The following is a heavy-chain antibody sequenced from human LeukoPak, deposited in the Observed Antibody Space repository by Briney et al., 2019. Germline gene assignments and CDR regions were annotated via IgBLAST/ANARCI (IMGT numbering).Heavy chain of an antibody. CDR3: ASLDVDTAMVIDY. CDR2: IDPSDSYT. V-gene: IGHV5-10-1*01. Sequence: LXISCKGSGYSFTNYWISWVRQMPGKGMGWMGRIDPSDSYTNYSPSFQGHVTISADKSISTAYLQWSSLKASDTAMYYCASLDVDTAMVIDYWGQGALVTVSS. CDR1: GYSFTNYW. D-gene: IGHD5-18*01. J-gene: IGHJ4*02.